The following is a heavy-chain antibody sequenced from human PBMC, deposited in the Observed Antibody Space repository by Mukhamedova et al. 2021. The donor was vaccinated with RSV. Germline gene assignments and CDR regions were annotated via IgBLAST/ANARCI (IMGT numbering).Heavy chain of an antibody. D-gene: IGHD6-19*01. V-gene: IGHV1-8*01. J-gene: IGHJ4*02. Sequence: ATGQGLEWMGWMNPNSGNTGYAQKFQGRVTMTRNTSISTAYMELSSLRSEDTAEYYCARGIAVAGTSVIDYWGQGTLVTVSS. CDR2: MNPNSGNT. CDR3: ARGIAVAGTSVIDY.